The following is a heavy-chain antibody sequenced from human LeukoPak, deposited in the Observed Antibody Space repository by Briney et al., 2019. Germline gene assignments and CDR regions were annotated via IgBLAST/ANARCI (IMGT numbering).Heavy chain of an antibody. CDR1: GFTVSSKY. D-gene: IGHD2-15*01. V-gene: IGHV3-66*01. CDR3: ARARWDCSGGSCSPLFDY. CDR2: IYSGGST. Sequence: PGGSLRLSCAASGFTVSSKYMSWVRQAPGKGLEWVSVIYSGGSTYYADSVKGRFTTSRDNSKNTLYLQMNSLRAEDTAVYYCARARWDCSGGSCSPLFDYWGQGTLVTVSS. J-gene: IGHJ4*02.